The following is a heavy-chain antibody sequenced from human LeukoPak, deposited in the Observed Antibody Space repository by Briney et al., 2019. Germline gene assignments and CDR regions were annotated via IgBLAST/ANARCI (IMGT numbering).Heavy chain of an antibody. D-gene: IGHD3-22*01. CDR2: ISVYNGHT. J-gene: IGHJ6*03. CDR3: ARGYDSSGYLYYYYMDV. Sequence: ASVKVSCNASGYTFTGYYMHWVRQAPGQGLEWMGRISVYNGHTTYAQNFQGRVTITADESTSTAYMELSSLRSEDTAVYYCARGYDSSGYLYYYYMDVWGKGTTVTVSS. CDR1: GYTFTGYY. V-gene: IGHV1-18*04.